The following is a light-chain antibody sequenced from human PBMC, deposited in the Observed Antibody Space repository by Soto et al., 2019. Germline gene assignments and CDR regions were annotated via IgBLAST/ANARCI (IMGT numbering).Light chain of an antibody. CDR1: QFVSRR. J-gene: IGKJ3*01. Sequence: EIVVTQSPATLSASPGERVTLSCRASQFVSRRLAWYQQRLGQVPRLLIYDTSTRAPGISARLSGSGSGTEFTLTIRSLQSEDFAVYYSQEYIHWPPGMFGPGTTVDIK. CDR2: DTS. V-gene: IGKV3-15*01. CDR3: QEYIHWPPGM.